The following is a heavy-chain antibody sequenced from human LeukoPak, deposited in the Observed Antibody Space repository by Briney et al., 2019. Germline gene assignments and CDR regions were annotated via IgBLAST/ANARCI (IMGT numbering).Heavy chain of an antibody. CDR2: IWYDGSNK. J-gene: IGHJ6*04. CDR3: AREGRDNYEYYYYGMAV. Sequence: PGRSLRLSCAASGFTFSSYGMHWVRQAPGKGLEWVAVIWYDGSNKYYADSVKGRFTISRDNSKNTLYLQMNSLRAEDTAVYYGAREGRDNYEYYYYGMAVWGKGPRSPSPQ. CDR1: GFTFSSYG. V-gene: IGHV3-33*01. D-gene: IGHD3-22*01.